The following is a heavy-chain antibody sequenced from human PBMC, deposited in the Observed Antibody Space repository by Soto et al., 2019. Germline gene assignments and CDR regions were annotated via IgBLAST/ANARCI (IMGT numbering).Heavy chain of an antibody. CDR3: ASRPQKYGSGSCHFDY. V-gene: IGHV4-34*01. J-gene: IGHJ4*02. Sequence: SETLSLTCAVYGGSFSGYYWSWIRQPPGKGLEWIGEINHSGSTNYNPSLKSRVTISVDTSKNQFSLKLSSVTAADTAVYYCASRPQKYGSGSCHFDYWGQGTLVTVSS. CDR1: GGSFSGYY. D-gene: IGHD3-10*01. CDR2: INHSGST.